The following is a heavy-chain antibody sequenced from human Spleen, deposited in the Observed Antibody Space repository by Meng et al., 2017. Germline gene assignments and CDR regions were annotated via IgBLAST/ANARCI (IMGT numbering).Heavy chain of an antibody. V-gene: IGHV1-2*06. D-gene: IGHD6-13*01. Sequence: ASVKVSCKASGGTFSSYTISWVRRAPGQGLEWMGRIDPKSGDTHYAQRFQGRVTMTGDTSISTAYMELSGLRSDDTAMYYCARDEDISTAGKLFGDYWGQGTLVTVYS. J-gene: IGHJ4*02. CDR1: GGTFSSYT. CDR2: IDPKSGDT. CDR3: ARDEDISTAGKLFGDY.